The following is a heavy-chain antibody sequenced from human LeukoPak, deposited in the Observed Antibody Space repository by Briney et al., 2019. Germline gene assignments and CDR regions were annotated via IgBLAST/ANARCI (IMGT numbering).Heavy chain of an antibody. Sequence: ASVKVSCKASGYTFTDSNIHWVRQAPGQGLEWMGWINPNTGGTNYEQKFQDRVTMTRDTSISTAYMELSRLKSDDMAVYYCARLAYSTSSAGYMDVWGKGTTVTVSS. D-gene: IGHD6-6*01. V-gene: IGHV1-2*02. CDR2: INPNTGGT. J-gene: IGHJ6*03. CDR3: ARLAYSTSSAGYMDV. CDR1: GYTFTDSN.